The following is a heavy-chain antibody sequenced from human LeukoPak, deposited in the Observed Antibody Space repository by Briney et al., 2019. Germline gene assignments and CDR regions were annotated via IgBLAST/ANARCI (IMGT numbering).Heavy chain of an antibody. CDR3: ARRSAARQGSAFDI. CDR2: ISYHGINK. J-gene: IGHJ3*02. CDR1: GFTFSTYG. Sequence: PGRSLRHSCAASGFTFSTYGMHWVRQAPGKGLEWVAVISYHGINKYYADSVKGRFTISRDNAKNSLYLQMNSLRAEDMALYYCARRSAARQGSAFDIWGQGTMVTVSS. D-gene: IGHD6-6*01. V-gene: IGHV3-30*03.